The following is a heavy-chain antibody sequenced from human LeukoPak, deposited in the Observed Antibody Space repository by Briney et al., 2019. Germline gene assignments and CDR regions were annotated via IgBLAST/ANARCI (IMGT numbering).Heavy chain of an antibody. Sequence: GGSLRLSCSVSGFTFSNFEMNWVRQAPGKGVEWVSYITTTDRTTYYADSVKGRFTISRDNAKNSLYLQMNSLRAEDTAVYYCARETDSSLFDYWGQGTLVTVSS. CDR3: ARETDSSLFDY. CDR2: ITTTDRTT. D-gene: IGHD3-22*01. V-gene: IGHV3-48*03. CDR1: GFTFSNFE. J-gene: IGHJ4*02.